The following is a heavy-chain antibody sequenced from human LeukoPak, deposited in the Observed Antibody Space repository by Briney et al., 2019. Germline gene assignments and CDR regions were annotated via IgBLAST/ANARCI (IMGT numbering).Heavy chain of an antibody. CDR1: GYTFTSYG. CDR3: ASHYNDSSGYYFFGY. Sequence: ASVKVSCKASGYTFTSYGISWLRQAPGQGLEWMGWISAYNGNTNYAQKLQGRVTMTTDTPTSTAYMELRSLRSDDTAVYYCASHYNDSSGYYFFGYWGQGTLVTVSS. CDR2: ISAYNGNT. J-gene: IGHJ4*02. V-gene: IGHV1-18*01. D-gene: IGHD3-22*01.